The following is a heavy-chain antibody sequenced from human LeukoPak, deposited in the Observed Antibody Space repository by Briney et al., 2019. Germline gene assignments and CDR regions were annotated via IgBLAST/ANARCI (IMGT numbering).Heavy chain of an antibody. Sequence: ASVKVSCKASGYTFTGCYMHWVRQAPGQGLEWMGRINPNSCGTNYAQKFQGRVTMTRDTSISTAYMELSRLRSDDTAVYYCARDYYGSGSYFTSHYYMDVWGKGTTVTVSS. J-gene: IGHJ6*03. CDR2: INPNSCGT. CDR3: ARDYYGSGSYFTSHYYMDV. CDR1: GYTFTGCY. V-gene: IGHV1-2*06. D-gene: IGHD3-10*01.